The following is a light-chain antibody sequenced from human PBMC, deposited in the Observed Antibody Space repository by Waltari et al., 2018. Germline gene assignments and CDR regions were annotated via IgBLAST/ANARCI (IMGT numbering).Light chain of an antibody. J-gene: IGLJ2*01. V-gene: IGLV1-40*01. Sequence: QSVLTQPPSVSGAPGPTVPIPCTGSGSNIGAGYDVHWYQQRPGEAPKLLIYGVNTRPLGVPDRFSGSQSGTSASLAIRGLQAEDEADYYCQSYDPSLSVVFGGGTKLTVV. CDR3: QSYDPSLSVV. CDR2: GVN. CDR1: GSNIGAGYD.